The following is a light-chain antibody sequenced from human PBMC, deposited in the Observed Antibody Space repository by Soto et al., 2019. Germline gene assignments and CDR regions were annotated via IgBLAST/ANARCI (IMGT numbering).Light chain of an antibody. CDR3: QQYNSYWT. CDR1: QSISSW. V-gene: IGKV1-5*03. J-gene: IGKJ1*01. Sequence: DIQMTQSPSTLSASVGDRVTITCRASQSISSWLAWYQQKPGKAPKLLIYKASSLERGVPSRFSGSESGTEFTLTISSLQPDDFATYSCQQYNSYWTFGQGTKVDIK. CDR2: KAS.